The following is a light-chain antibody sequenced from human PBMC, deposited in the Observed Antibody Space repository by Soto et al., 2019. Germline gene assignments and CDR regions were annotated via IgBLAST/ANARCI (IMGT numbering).Light chain of an antibody. CDR1: SSDVGGYNS. CDR3: SSYAGSENLV. J-gene: IGLJ2*01. CDR2: EVN. Sequence: QSALTQPPSASGSPGQSVTISCTGTSSDVGGYNSVSWYQQHPGKAPKLIIYEVNKRPSGVPDRFSASKSDNTASLTVSGLQAEDEADYYCSSYAGSENLVFGGGTKLTVL. V-gene: IGLV2-8*01.